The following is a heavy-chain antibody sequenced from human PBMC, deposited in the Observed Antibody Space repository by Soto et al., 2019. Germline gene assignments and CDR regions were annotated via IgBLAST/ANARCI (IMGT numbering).Heavy chain of an antibody. D-gene: IGHD4-17*01. V-gene: IGHV1-69*13. J-gene: IGHJ5*02. Sequence: GASVKVSCKASGGTFSSYAISWVRQAPGQGLEWMGGIIPIFGTANYAQKFQGRVTITADESTSTAYMELSSLRSEDTAVYYCATDSRVIYGDYSNWFDPWGQGTLVTVS. CDR2: IIPIFGTA. CDR1: GGTFSSYA. CDR3: ATDSRVIYGDYSNWFDP.